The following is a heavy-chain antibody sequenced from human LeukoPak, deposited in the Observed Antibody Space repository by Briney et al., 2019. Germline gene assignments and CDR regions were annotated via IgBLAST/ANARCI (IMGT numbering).Heavy chain of an antibody. D-gene: IGHD1-14*01. Sequence: SETLSLTCAVYGGSFSGYYWSWIRQPPGKGLEWIGEINHSGSTNYNPSLKSRVTISVDTSKNQFSLKLSSVTAADTAVYYCARAVYDRDAFDIWGQGTWSPSLQ. CDR3: ARAVYDRDAFDI. CDR2: INHSGST. V-gene: IGHV4-34*01. CDR1: GGSFSGYY. J-gene: IGHJ3*02.